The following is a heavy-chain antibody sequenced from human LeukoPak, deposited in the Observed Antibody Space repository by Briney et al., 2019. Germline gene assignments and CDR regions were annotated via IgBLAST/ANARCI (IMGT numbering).Heavy chain of an antibody. CDR3: ARVNDYSNYFDY. CDR2: IWYDGSNK. D-gene: IGHD4-11*01. V-gene: IGHV3-33*01. CDR1: GLSFSSNG. J-gene: IGHJ4*02. Sequence: GRSLRLSCAASGLSFSSNGMHWVRQAPGKGLEWVAVIWYDGSNKYYADSVKGRFTISRDNSKNTLYLQMNSLRAEDTAVYYCARVNDYSNYFDYWGQGTLVTVSS.